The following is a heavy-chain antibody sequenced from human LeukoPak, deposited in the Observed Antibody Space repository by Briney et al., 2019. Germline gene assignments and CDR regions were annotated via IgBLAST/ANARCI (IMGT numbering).Heavy chain of an antibody. V-gene: IGHV3-30-3*01. CDR2: ISYDGSNK. D-gene: IGHD2-2*02. CDR1: GFTFSSYA. J-gene: IGHJ1*01. CDR3: ARDLGRVPAAIRSYFQH. Sequence: GGSLRLSCAASGFTFSSYAMHWVRQAPGKGLEWVAVISYDGSNKYYADSVKGRFTISRDNSKNTLYLQMNSLRAEDTAVYYCARDLGRVPAAIRSYFQHWGQGTLVTVSS.